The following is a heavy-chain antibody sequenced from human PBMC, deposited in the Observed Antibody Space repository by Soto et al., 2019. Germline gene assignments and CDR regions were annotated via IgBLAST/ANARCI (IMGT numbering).Heavy chain of an antibody. D-gene: IGHD2-15*01. J-gene: IGHJ5*01. CDR1: GDSISTVDYF. Sequence: TLSLTCSVSGDSISTVDYFWAWIRQPPGQALEYIGYIYNSTTTYYNPSFESRVAISLDTSKSQFSLNVTSVTAADTAVYFCARGRYCLTGRCFPNWFDSWGQGTLVTVSS. V-gene: IGHV4-30-4*01. CDR3: ARGRYCLTGRCFPNWFDS. CDR2: IYNSTTT.